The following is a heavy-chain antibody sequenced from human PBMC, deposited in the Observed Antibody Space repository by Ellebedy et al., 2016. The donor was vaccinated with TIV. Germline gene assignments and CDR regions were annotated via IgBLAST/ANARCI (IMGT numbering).Heavy chain of an antibody. CDR3: AREYYYDSSGYYVY. Sequence: ASVKVSCXASGDTFTNFDINWVRQATGQGLEWMGLINPGSGHTVYAQRFQGRLTMTRDTSVSTAYMELSSLRSEDTAVYYCAREYYYDSSGYYVYWGQGTLVTVSS. D-gene: IGHD3-22*01. CDR1: GDTFTNFD. V-gene: IGHV1-8*02. J-gene: IGHJ4*02. CDR2: INPGSGHT.